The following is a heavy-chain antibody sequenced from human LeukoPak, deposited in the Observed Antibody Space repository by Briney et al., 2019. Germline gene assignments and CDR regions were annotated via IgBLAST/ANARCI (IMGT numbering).Heavy chain of an antibody. CDR3: AKGDSS. Sequence: GGSLRLSCAASGFTFSSYGMHWVRQAPGKGLEWVAVISYDGSNKYYADSVKGRFTISRDNSKNTLYLQMNSLRPEDTAVYYCAKGDSSWGQGTLVTVSS. J-gene: IGHJ4*02. CDR1: GFTFSSYG. V-gene: IGHV3-30*18. D-gene: IGHD5-18*01. CDR2: ISYDGSNK.